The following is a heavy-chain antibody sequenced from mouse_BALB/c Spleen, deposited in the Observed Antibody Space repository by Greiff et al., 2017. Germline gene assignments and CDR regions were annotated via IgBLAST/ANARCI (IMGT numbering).Heavy chain of an antibody. Sequence: VQLQQSGAELVKPGASVKLSCTASGFNIKDTYMHWVKQRPEQGLEWIGRIDPANGNTKYDPKFQGKATITADTSSNTAYLQLSSLTSEDTAVYYCARILGRGYYFDYWGQGTTLTVSS. CDR3: ARILGRGYYFDY. CDR2: IDPANGNT. D-gene: IGHD4-1*01. J-gene: IGHJ2*01. CDR1: GFNIKDTY. V-gene: IGHV14-3*02.